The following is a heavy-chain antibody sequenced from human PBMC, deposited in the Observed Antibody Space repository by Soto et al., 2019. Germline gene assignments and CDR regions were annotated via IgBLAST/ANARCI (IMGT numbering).Heavy chain of an antibody. D-gene: IGHD3-22*01. J-gene: IGHJ4*02. CDR2: INHSGST. CDR1: GGSFSGYY. V-gene: IGHV4-34*01. CDR3: ARRTTMIVVVGGSNYFDY. Sequence: SETLSLTCAVYGGSFSGYYWSWIRQPPGKGLEWIGEINHSGSTNYNPSLKSRVTISVDTSKNQFSLKLSSVTAADTAVYYCARRTTMIVVVGGSNYFDYWGQGTLVTVSS.